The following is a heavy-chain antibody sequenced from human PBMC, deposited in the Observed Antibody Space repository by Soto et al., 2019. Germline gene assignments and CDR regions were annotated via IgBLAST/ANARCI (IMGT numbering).Heavy chain of an antibody. CDR1: GGSISSYY. CDR2: IYYSGST. D-gene: IGHD3-22*01. CDR3: ARENSYHRSGDTRYYYYGMGV. J-gene: IGHJ6*01. Sequence: SETLSLTYTVSGGSISSYYWSWIRQPPGKGLEWIGYIYYSGSTNYNPSLKSRVTISVDTSKNRFSLKLCTMTAAHTDVYSCARENSYHRSGDTRYYYYGMGVWGQLTTV. V-gene: IGHV4-59*01.